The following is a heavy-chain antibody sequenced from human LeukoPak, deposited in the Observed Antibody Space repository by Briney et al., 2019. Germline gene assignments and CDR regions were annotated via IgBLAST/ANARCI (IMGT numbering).Heavy chain of an antibody. CDR1: GFTFSTYA. CDR2: ISDSGANT. D-gene: IGHD6-19*01. CDR3: AKSMTLQWRGFFDL. V-gene: IGHV3-23*01. J-gene: IGHJ2*01. Sequence: GGSLRLSCAASGFTFSTYAMSWVRQAPGKGLEWVSTISDSGANTYYADSARGRFTIPRDNSKNTLYLQKNSLRADDTAIYYCAKSMTLQWRGFFDLWGRGTHVTVSS.